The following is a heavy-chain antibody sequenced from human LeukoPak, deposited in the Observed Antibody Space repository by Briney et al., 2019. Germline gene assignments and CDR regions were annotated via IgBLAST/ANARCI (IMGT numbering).Heavy chain of an antibody. V-gene: IGHV1-2*04. CDR2: INPNSGGT. J-gene: IGHJ4*02. Sequence: ASVKVSCKASGYTFTGYYMHWVRQAPGQGLEWMGWINPNSGGTNYAQKFQGWVTMTRDTSISTAYMELSRLRSDDTAVYYCARGSRDGYNWIDYWGQGTLVTVSS. CDR3: ARGSRDGYNWIDY. CDR1: GYTFTGYY. D-gene: IGHD5-24*01.